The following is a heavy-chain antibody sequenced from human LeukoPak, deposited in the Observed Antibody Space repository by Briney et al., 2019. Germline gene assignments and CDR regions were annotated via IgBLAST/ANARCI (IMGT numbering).Heavy chain of an antibody. CDR3: AGDRSISGFFDP. V-gene: IGHV4-34*01. CDR1: GGSFSGYY. D-gene: IGHD5-12*01. J-gene: IGHJ5*02. CDR2: INHSGST. Sequence: SETLSLTCAVYGGSFSGYYWSWIRQPPGKGLEWIGEINHSGSTNYNPSLKSRVTISVDTSKLQFSLRLSCVTVGDTVVYYCAGDRSISGFFDPWGEGTLVTVSS.